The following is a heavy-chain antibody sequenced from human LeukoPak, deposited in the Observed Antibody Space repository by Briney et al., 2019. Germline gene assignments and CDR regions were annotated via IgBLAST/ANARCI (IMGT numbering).Heavy chain of an antibody. D-gene: IGHD6-6*01. Sequence: GGSLRLSCAASGFTFSSYSMNSVRQASGKGLEWVGRIRSKANSYATAYAASVKGRFTISRDDSKNTAYLQMNSLKTEDTAVYYCTRHLAAPDSDYWGQGTLVTVSS. J-gene: IGHJ4*02. V-gene: IGHV3-73*01. CDR1: GFTFSSYS. CDR2: IRSKANSYAT. CDR3: TRHLAAPDSDY.